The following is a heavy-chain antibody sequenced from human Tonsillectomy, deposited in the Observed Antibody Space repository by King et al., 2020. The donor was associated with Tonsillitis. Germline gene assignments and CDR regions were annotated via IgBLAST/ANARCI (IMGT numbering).Heavy chain of an antibody. CDR3: AREIYDSSGYYSLSAFDI. CDR1: GGTFSIYA. CDR2: SIPIFGAG. Sequence: QLVQSGAEVKKPGSSVKVSCKASGGTFSIYAITWGRQAPGQGVEWMGGSIPIFGAGNYAQKFQGGVTITADESTSTAHMWLSSLISEDTAVYYCAREIYDSSGYYSLSAFDIWGQGTMVAVSS. J-gene: IGHJ3*02. D-gene: IGHD3-22*01. V-gene: IGHV1-69*12.